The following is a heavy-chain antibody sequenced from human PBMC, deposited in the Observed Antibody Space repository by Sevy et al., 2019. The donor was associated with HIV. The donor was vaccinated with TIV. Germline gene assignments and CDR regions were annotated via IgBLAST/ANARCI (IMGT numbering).Heavy chain of an antibody. D-gene: IGHD3-3*01. Sequence: GGSLRLSCAASGFTFSSYAMSWVRQAPGKGLEWVSAISGSGGSTYYADSVKGRFTISRDNSKNTLYLQMNSLRVEDTAVYYCAKEYDFWSGYPNNWFDPWGQGTLVTVSS. V-gene: IGHV3-23*01. J-gene: IGHJ5*02. CDR2: ISGSGGST. CDR3: AKEYDFWSGYPNNWFDP. CDR1: GFTFSSYA.